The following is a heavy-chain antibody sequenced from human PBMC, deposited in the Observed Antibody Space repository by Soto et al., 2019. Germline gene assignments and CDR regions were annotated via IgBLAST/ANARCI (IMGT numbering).Heavy chain of an antibody. V-gene: IGHV2-5*02. CDR1: GFSLSTSGVG. CDR3: AHASSGWYGPNLDY. J-gene: IGHJ4*02. CDR2: IYWDDDK. Sequence: QITLKESGPTLVKPTQTLTLTCTFSGFSLSTSGVGVGWIRQPPEKALEWLALIYWDDDKRYSPSLKSRLTITKDTSKNQVVLTVTNMDPVDTATYYCAHASSGWYGPNLDYWGQGTLVTVSS. D-gene: IGHD6-19*01.